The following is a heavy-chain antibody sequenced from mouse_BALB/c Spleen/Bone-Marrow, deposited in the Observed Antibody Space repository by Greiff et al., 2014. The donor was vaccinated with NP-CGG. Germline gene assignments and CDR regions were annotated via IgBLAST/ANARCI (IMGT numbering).Heavy chain of an antibody. D-gene: IGHD1-2*01. CDR1: GYTFTDYE. J-gene: IGHJ3*01. CDR3: TRWLRLF. V-gene: IGHV1-15*01. Sequence: VKLVESGAELVRPGASVKLSCKALGYTFTDYEIHWVKQTPVHGLEWIGGIHPGAGGTAYNQKFKGKATLTADKYSSTAYMELSSLTSEDSAFYYCTRWLRLFWGQGTLVTVSA. CDR2: IHPGAGGT.